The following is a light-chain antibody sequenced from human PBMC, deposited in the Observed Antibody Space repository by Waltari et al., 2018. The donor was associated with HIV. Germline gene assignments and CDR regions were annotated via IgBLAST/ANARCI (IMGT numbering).Light chain of an antibody. CDR2: YDD. V-gene: IGLV1-36*01. J-gene: IGLJ1*01. CDR3: AAWDDSLNGYV. CDR1: SPNIGNNA. Sequence: QSVLTQPPSVSEAPRQRVTISCSGSSPNIGNNASTWYQHLPGTAPKLLIYYDDLLPSGVSDRFSGSKSGTSASLAISGLQSEDDADYYCAAWDDSLNGYVFGTGTKVTVL.